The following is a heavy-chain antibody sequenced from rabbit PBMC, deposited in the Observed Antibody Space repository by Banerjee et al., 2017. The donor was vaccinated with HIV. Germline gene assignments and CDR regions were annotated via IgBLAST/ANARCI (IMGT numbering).Heavy chain of an antibody. D-gene: IGHD4-1*01. CDR2: TNSATGNA. J-gene: IGHJ4*01. V-gene: IGHV1S45*01. Sequence: QEQVVESGGGLFQPGGSLALTCKGSGFFLSDGYVMCWVRQAPGKVLEWIGCTNSATGNAVYANWAKGRFTIARTSTTVTLQMTSLTAANTATYFCARDLAGVIGWNFNLWSPGTLVTVS. CDR3: ARDLAGVIGWNFNL. CDR1: GFFLSDGYV.